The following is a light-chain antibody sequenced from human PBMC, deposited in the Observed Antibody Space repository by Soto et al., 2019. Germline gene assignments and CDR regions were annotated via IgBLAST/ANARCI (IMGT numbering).Light chain of an antibody. CDR1: SGDVDAFDY. CDR3: TSFTSSSTQV. CDR2: EVS. V-gene: IGLV2-14*01. J-gene: IGLJ1*01. Sequence: QSVLTQPGSVSGSPGQSITISCTGTSGDVDAFDYVSWYQQHPGKAPKLMIFEVSDRPSGVSDRFSGSKSGSTASLTISGLQAEDEADYFCTSFTSSSTQVFGTGTKVTVL.